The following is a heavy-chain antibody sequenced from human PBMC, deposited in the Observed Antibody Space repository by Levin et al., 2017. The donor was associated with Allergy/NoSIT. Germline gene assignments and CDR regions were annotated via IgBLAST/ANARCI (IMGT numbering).Heavy chain of an antibody. J-gene: IGHJ1*01. D-gene: IGHD3-10*01. CDR3: AKDFGEVRLFQH. Sequence: PGGSLRLSCAASGFTFDDYAMHWVRQAPGKGLEWVSGISWNSGSIGYADSVKGRFTISRDNAKNSLYLQMNSLRAEDTALYYCAKDFGEVRLFQHWGQGTLVTVSS. V-gene: IGHV3-9*01. CDR1: GFTFDDYA. CDR2: ISWNSGSI.